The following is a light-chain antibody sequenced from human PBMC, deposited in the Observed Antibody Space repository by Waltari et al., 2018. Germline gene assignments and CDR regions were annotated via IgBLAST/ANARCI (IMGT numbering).Light chain of an antibody. CDR1: SSDCGGFSS. CDR2: DVT. CDR3: CSYISSSNLYV. J-gene: IGLJ1*01. V-gene: IGLV2-14*01. Sequence: QSALTQPASVSGSPGQSITISCTGTSSDCGGFSSVSWYQQYAGKAPQLLIYDVTKRPPGISSRFTGSKSGNTASLTISGLEAEDEADYYCCSYISSSNLYVFGTGTTVVVI.